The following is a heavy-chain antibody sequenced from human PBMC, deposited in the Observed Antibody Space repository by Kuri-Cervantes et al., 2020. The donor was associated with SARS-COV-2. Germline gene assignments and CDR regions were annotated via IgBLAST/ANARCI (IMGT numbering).Heavy chain of an antibody. CDR2: IKQDGSEK. Sequence: GESLKISCAASGFTFSSYWMSWVRQAPGKGLEWVANIKQDGSEKYYVDSVKGRFTISRDNAKNSLYLQMNSLRAEDTAVYYCARDGWGSSFDYWGQGTLVTVS. V-gene: IGHV3-7*01. D-gene: IGHD7-27*01. J-gene: IGHJ4*02. CDR3: ARDGWGSSFDY. CDR1: GFTFSSYW.